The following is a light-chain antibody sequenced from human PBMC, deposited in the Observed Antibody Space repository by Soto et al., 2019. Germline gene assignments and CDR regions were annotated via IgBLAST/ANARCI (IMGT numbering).Light chain of an antibody. Sequence: QSALTQPASVSGSPGQSITISCTGTSSDVGGYNYVSWYQQHPGKAPKLMIYAVSNRPSGVSNRFSGSKSGNTASLTISGLQAEEEADYYCNSYAASSTVVFGGGTKLTVL. CDR2: AVS. J-gene: IGLJ2*01. CDR3: NSYAASSTVV. V-gene: IGLV2-14*01. CDR1: SSDVGGYNY.